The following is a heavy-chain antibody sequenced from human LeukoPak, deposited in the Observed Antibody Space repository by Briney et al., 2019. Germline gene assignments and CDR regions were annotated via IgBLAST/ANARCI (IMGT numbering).Heavy chain of an antibody. D-gene: IGHD2-2*02. CDR3: AVGYDCSSTSCYTEYNWFDP. V-gene: IGHV4-34*01. CDR2: INHSGST. Sequence: PSETLSLTCAVYGGSFSGYYWSWIRQPPGKGLEWIGEINHSGSTNYNPPLKSRVTISVDTSKNQFSLKLSSVTAADTAVYYCAVGYDCSSTSCYTEYNWFDPWGQGTLVTVSS. CDR1: GGSFSGYY. J-gene: IGHJ5*02.